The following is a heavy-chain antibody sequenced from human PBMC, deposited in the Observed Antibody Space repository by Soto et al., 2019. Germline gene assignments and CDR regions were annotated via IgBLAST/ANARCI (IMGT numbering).Heavy chain of an antibody. CDR1: GFTFSSYG. Sequence: PGGSLRLSCAASGFTFSSYGMHWVRQAPGKGLEWVAVIWYDGSNKYYADSVKGRFTISRDNSKNTLYLQMNSLRAEDTAVYYCARALSGGLHMVRGVMPSHWGQGTLVTVSS. CDR2: IWYDGSNK. J-gene: IGHJ4*02. CDR3: ARALSGGLHMVRGVMPSH. D-gene: IGHD3-10*01. V-gene: IGHV3-33*01.